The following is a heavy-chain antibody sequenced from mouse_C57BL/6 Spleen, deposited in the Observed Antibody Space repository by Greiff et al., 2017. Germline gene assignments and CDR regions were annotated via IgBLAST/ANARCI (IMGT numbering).Heavy chain of an antibody. CDR3: AYYYDYDEYYFDY. Sequence: EVQGVESVAELVRPGASVKLSCTASGFNIKNTYMHWVKQRPEQGLEWIGRIDPANGNTKYAPKFQGKATITADTSSNTAYLQLSSLTSEDTAIYYCAYYYDYDEYYFDYWGQGTTLTVSS. D-gene: IGHD2-4*01. J-gene: IGHJ2*01. CDR2: IDPANGNT. V-gene: IGHV14-3*01. CDR1: GFNIKNTY.